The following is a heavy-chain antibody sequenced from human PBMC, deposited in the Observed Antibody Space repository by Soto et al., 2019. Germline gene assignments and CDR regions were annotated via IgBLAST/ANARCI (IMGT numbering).Heavy chain of an antibody. Sequence: PGESLKISCKGSGYSFTSYWIGWVRQMPGKGLEWMGIIYPGDSDTRYSPSFQGQVTISADKSISTAYLQWSSLKASDTAMYYCARQMVVAATGNYGMDVWGQGTTVTVSS. CDR1: GYSFTSYW. CDR2: IYPGDSDT. D-gene: IGHD2-15*01. J-gene: IGHJ6*02. V-gene: IGHV5-51*01. CDR3: ARQMVVAATGNYGMDV.